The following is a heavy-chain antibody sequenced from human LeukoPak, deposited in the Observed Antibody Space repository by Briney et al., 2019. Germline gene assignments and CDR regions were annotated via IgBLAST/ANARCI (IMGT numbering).Heavy chain of an antibody. V-gene: IGHV1-69*06. D-gene: IGHD4-17*01. CDR2: IIPIFGTA. Sequence: GASVKVSCKASGGTFSSYAISWVRQAPGQGLEWMGGIIPIFGTANYAQKFQGRVTITADKSTSTAYMELSSLRSEDTAVYYCARPWDGGDYPPTGAFDIWGQGTMVTVSS. J-gene: IGHJ3*02. CDR3: ARPWDGGDYPPTGAFDI. CDR1: GGTFSSYA.